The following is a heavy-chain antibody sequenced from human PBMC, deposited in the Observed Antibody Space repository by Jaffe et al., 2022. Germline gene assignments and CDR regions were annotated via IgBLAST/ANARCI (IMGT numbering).Heavy chain of an antibody. J-gene: IGHJ4*02. D-gene: IGHD1-26*01. CDR2: IKQDGSEK. CDR3: AREEWELLDSFDY. Sequence: EVQLVESGGGLVQPGGSLRLSCAASGFTFSSYWMSWVRQAPGKGLEWVANIKQDGSEKYYVDSVKGRFTISRDNAKNSLYLQMNSLRAEDTAVYYCAREEWELLDSFDYWGQGTLVTVSS. CDR1: GFTFSSYW. V-gene: IGHV3-7*05.